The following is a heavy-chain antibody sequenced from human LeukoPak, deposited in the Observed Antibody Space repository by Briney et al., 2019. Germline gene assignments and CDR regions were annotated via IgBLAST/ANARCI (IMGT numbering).Heavy chain of an antibody. J-gene: IGHJ4*02. Sequence: ASVKVSCKASGYTFTSYDFYWVRQATGQGLEWMGWITLANAKTGYAQKFQGRLTITRNTSISTVYMELSTLRSEDTAVYYCARGGRPADYWGQGTLVTVSS. CDR2: ITLANAKT. CDR1: GYTFTSYD. CDR3: ARGGRPADY. V-gene: IGHV1-8*01.